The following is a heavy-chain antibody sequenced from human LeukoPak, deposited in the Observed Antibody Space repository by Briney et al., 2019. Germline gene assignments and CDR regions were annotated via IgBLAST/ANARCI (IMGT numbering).Heavy chain of an antibody. Sequence: SETLSLTCTVFGGSISSYYWSWIRQPPGKGLEWIGYIYYSGSTNYNPSLKSRVTISVDTSKNQFSLKLSSVTAADTAVYYCARDQGVPSGGLDYWGQGTLVTVSS. J-gene: IGHJ4*02. D-gene: IGHD2-15*01. CDR2: IYYSGST. CDR1: GGSISSYY. V-gene: IGHV4-59*01. CDR3: ARDQGVPSGGLDY.